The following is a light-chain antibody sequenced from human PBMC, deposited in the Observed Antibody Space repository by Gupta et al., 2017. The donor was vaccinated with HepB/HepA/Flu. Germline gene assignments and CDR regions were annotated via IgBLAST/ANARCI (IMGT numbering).Light chain of an antibody. Sequence: EIVMTQSPATLSVSPGERATLSCWASQSVSSNLAWYQQKPGQAPRLLIYGASTRATGIPARISGSGSGTEFTLTISSLQSEDFAVYYCQQDNNWPRTFGQGTKVEIK. CDR1: QSVSSN. CDR3: QQDNNWPRT. J-gene: IGKJ1*01. V-gene: IGKV3-15*01. CDR2: GAS.